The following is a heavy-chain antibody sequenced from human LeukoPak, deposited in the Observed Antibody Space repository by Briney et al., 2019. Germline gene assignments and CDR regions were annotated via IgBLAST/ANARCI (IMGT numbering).Heavy chain of an antibody. CDR1: GFTFSSYA. CDR2: ISGSGGST. D-gene: IGHD3-10*01. CDR3: ATGQVLLWFGESTDY. V-gene: IGHV3-23*01. J-gene: IGHJ4*02. Sequence: QPGGSLRLSCAASGFTFSSYAMSWVRQAPGKGLEWVSAISGSGGSTYYADSVKGRFTISRDNSKNTLYLQMNSLRAEDTAVYYCATGQVLLWFGESTDYWGQGTLVTVSS.